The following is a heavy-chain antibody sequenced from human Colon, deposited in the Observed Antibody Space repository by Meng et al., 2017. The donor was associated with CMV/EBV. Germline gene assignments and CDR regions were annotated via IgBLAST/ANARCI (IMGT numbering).Heavy chain of an antibody. CDR3: AKGLNSGSLYNAFDI. CDR1: GFTFSAFA. D-gene: IGHD3-22*01. J-gene: IGHJ3*02. V-gene: IGHV3-23*01. CDR2: YYGGAT. Sequence: GESLKISCAASGFTFSAFAMGWVRQAPGKGLERVSSVYYGGATYYADSVKGRFSISRDTSKDTLYLQLNDLRVEDTAVYYCAKGLNSGSLYNAFDILGQGTMVTVSS.